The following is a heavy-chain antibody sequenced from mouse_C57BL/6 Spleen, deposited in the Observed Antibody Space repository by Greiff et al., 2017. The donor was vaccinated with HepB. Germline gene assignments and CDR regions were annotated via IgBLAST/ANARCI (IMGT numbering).Heavy chain of an antibody. V-gene: IGHV3-8*01. D-gene: IGHD1-1*02. CDR2: ISYSGST. CDR3: ARSAGGSYGYWYFDV. J-gene: IGHJ1*03. Sequence: EVQGVESGPGLAKPSQTLSLTCSVTGYSITSDYWNWIRKFPGNKLEYMGYISYSGSTYYNPSLKSRISITRDTSKNQYYLQLNSVTTEDTATYYCARSAGGSYGYWYFDVWGTGTTVTVSS. CDR1: GYSITSDY.